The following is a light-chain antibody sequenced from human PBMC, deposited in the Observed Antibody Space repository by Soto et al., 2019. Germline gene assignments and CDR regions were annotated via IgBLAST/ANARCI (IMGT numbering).Light chain of an antibody. V-gene: IGKV3-15*01. CDR3: QQYNNWPRT. J-gene: IGKJ1*01. CDR1: QRISNY. CDR2: DAS. Sequence: EIVLTQSPATLSVSAGERVILSCRASQRISNYLAWYQQKAGQAPRLLIYDASTRATGIPARFSGSGSGTEFTLTISSLQSEDFAVYYCQQYNNWPRTFGQGTKVDI.